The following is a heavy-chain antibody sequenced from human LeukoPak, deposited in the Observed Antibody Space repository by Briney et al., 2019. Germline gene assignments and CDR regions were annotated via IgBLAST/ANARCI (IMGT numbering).Heavy chain of an antibody. V-gene: IGHV3-64*01. D-gene: IGHD6-13*01. CDR1: GFIFYSYA. CDR3: ARNFGPYSNILYSLDY. CDR2: ITSSGSST. J-gene: IGHJ4*02. Sequence: GGSLRLSCAASGFIFYSYAMHWVRQAPGRGLEYVSAITSSGSSTFYANSVKGRFTISRDNSKNTLYLQMNSLRAVDTAVYYCARNFGPYSNILYSLDYWGQGTLVTVSS.